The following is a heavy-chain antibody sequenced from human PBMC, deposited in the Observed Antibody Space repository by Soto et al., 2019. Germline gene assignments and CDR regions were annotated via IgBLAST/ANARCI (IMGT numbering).Heavy chain of an antibody. CDR1: GFTVSSNY. CDR3: ARDSPKGSVLLWFGELLSQSDMDV. V-gene: IGHV3-66*01. Sequence: HPGGSLRLSCAASGFTVSSNYMSWVRQAPGKGLEWVSVIYSGGSTYYADSVKGRFTISRDNSKNTLYLQMNSLRAEDTAVYYCARDSPKGSVLLWFGELLSQSDMDVWGKGTTVTVSS. J-gene: IGHJ6*03. CDR2: IYSGGST. D-gene: IGHD3-10*01.